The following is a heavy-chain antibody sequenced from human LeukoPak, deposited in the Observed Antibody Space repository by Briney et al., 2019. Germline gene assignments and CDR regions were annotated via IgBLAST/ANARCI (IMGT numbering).Heavy chain of an antibody. CDR3: KVATIRLGDDY. CDR2: IIPIFGTA. D-gene: IGHD5-24*01. CDR1: GGTFSSYA. J-gene: IGHJ4*02. V-gene: IGHV1-69*01. Sequence: GASVKVSCKSSGGTFSSYAISWVRQAPGQGLEWMGGIIPIFGTANYAQKFQGRVTITADESTSTAYMELSSLRSEDTAVYYCKVATIRLGDDYWGQGTLVTVSS.